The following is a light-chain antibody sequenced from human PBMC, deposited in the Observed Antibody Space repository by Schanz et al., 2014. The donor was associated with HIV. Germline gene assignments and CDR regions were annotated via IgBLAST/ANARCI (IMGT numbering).Light chain of an antibody. CDR1: SSDVGGYNY. CDR2: EVT. V-gene: IGLV2-8*01. J-gene: IGLJ3*02. Sequence: QSALTQPPSASGSPGQSVTISCTGTSSDVGGYNYVSWYQQHPGKAPKLMIYEVTKRPSGVPDCFSGSKSGNTASLTVSGLQAEDEADYYCSSYAGNNNGVFGGGTKPTVL. CDR3: SSYAGNNNGV.